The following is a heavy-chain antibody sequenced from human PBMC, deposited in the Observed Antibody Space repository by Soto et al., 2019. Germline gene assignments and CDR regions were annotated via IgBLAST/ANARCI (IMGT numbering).Heavy chain of an antibody. CDR1: GDSIRNSGHY. CDR3: GRPATVAPPDAFQV. D-gene: IGHD2-21*02. V-gene: IGHV4-39*01. Sequence: QVHLQESGPRLVEPSETLSLTCSVSGDSIRNSGHYWGWVRQPPGKGLEWIGSVYYSGTSYRKPSLKSRLTMSIDTSNTPFSLRLTSVTASDTAIYYCGRPATVAPPDAFQVWSQGTLVTVSS. CDR2: VYYSGTS. J-gene: IGHJ3*01.